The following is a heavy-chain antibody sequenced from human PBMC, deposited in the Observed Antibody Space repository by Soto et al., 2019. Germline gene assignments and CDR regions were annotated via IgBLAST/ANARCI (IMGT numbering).Heavy chain of an antibody. D-gene: IGHD5-18*01. J-gene: IGHJ4*02. CDR1: GYTFTDYA. Sequence: SGADVKKPGASVTISCKASGYTFTDYALHWVRQAPGQRLEWMGWMNAGVGNTLYSQKFQGRITITRDTSASTAYMELNSLKSEDTAIYYCARDTGYTFGSLNYWGPGTLVTVSS. CDR3: ARDTGYTFGSLNY. V-gene: IGHV1-3*01. CDR2: MNAGVGNT.